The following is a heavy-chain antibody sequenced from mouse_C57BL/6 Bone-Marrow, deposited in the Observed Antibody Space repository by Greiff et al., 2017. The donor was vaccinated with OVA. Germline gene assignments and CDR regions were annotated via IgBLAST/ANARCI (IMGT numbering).Heavy chain of an antibody. CDR1: GYTFTSYW. CDR2: INPSSGYT. V-gene: IGHV1-7*01. Sequence: QVHVKQSGAELAKPGASVKLSCKASGYTFTSYWMHWVKQRPGQGLEWIGYINPSSGYTKYNQKFKDKATLTADKSSSTAYMQLSSLTYEDSAVYYCARSGGGFPWYFDVWGTGTTVTVSS. CDR3: ARSGGGFPWYFDV. J-gene: IGHJ1*03.